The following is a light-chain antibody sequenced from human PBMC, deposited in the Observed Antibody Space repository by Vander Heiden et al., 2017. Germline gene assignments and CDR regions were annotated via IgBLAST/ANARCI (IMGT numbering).Light chain of an antibody. V-gene: IGLV2-23*02. J-gene: IGLJ1*01. CDR2: EVS. CDR3: CSYAGTHYV. Sequence: QSALTQPASVSGSPGQSITISCTGTSSDVGSYNLVSWYQQHPGKASKLMIYEVSKRPPGVSNRFSGSKSGNTASLTISGLQAEDEADYYCCSYAGTHYVFGTGTKVTVL. CDR1: SSDVGSYNL.